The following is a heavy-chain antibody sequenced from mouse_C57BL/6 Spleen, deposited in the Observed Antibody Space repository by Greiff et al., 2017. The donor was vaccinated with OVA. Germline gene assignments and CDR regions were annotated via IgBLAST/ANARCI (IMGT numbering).Heavy chain of an antibody. CDR1: GFTFSDYG. CDR2: ISSGSSTI. V-gene: IGHV5-17*01. J-gene: IGHJ4*01. CDR3: ARVTTVVATSMDY. Sequence: EVKLVESGGGLVKPGGSLKLSCAASGFTFSDYGMHWVRKAPEKGLEWVAYISSGSSTIYYADTVKGRFTISRDNAKNTLFLQMTSLRSEDTAMYYWARVTTVVATSMDYWGQGTSVTVSS. D-gene: IGHD1-1*01.